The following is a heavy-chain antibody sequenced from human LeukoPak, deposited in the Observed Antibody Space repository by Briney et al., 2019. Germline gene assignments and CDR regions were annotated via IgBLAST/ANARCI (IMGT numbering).Heavy chain of an antibody. D-gene: IGHD3-10*01. V-gene: IGHV3-11*03. Sequence: GGSLRLSCAASGLSYSGSYMTWIRQAPGKGLEWVSYISSSGSYTNYADSVQGRFTVSRDNAKNSLFLHMTSLRAEDTAVYYCARTVGRGLGGHFDYWGQGTLVIVSS. CDR2: ISSSGSYT. CDR1: GLSYSGSY. CDR3: ARTVGRGLGGHFDY. J-gene: IGHJ4*02.